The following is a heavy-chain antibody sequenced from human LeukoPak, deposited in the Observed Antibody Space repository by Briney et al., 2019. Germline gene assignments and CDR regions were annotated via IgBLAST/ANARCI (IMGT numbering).Heavy chain of an antibody. J-gene: IGHJ5*02. Sequence: SETLSLTCTVSGGSISSCYWSWIRQPPGKGLEWIGYIYYSGSANYNPSLKSRVTISVDTSKNQFSLKLSSVTAADTAVYYCARGAPRDYIWGSYRYDWFDPWGQGTLVTVSS. CDR3: ARGAPRDYIWGSYRYDWFDP. CDR1: GGSISSCY. CDR2: IYYSGSA. V-gene: IGHV4-59*01. D-gene: IGHD3-16*02.